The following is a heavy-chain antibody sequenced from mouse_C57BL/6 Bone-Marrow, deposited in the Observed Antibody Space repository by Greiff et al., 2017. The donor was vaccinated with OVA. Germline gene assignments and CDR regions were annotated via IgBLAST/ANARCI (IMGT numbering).Heavy chain of an antibody. J-gene: IGHJ4*01. D-gene: IGHD1-1*01. V-gene: IGHV2-2*01. CDR2: IWSGGST. CDR3: ARNEYYGSSYDYAMDY. Sequence: QVQLKESGPGLVQPSQSLSITCTVSGFSLTSYGVHWVRQSPGKGLEWLGVIWSGGSTDYNAAFISRLSISKDNSKSQVFFKMNSLQADDTAIYYCARNEYYGSSYDYAMDYWGQGTSVTVSS. CDR1: GFSLTSYG.